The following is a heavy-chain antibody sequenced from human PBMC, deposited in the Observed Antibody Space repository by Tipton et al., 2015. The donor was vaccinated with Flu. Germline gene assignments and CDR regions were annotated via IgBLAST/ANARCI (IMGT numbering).Heavy chain of an antibody. V-gene: IGHV4-4*07. CDR1: GDSISSYY. Sequence: TLSLTCTVSGDSISSYYWNWIRQPAGKGLEWIGRIFTSGSTNYNPSLESRVTLSVDTSKNQFSLKLSSVTAADTAVYYYARDQEGYDISTGYFYKYYFDSWGQGTLVTVSS. CDR2: IFTSGST. D-gene: IGHD3-9*01. CDR3: ARDQEGYDISTGYFYKYYFDS. J-gene: IGHJ4*02.